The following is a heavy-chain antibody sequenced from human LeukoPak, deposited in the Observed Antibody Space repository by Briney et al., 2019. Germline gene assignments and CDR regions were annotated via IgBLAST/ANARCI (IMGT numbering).Heavy chain of an antibody. Sequence: ASVKVSCKASGYTFTGYYMHWVRQAPGQGLEWMGWINPNSGGTNYAQKFQGRVTMTRDTSISTAYMELSRLRSDDTAVYYCARGGPPKTWIQLWGWFDPRGQGTLVTVSS. D-gene: IGHD5-18*01. CDR3: ARGGPPKTWIQLWGWFDP. J-gene: IGHJ5*02. CDR2: INPNSGGT. V-gene: IGHV1-2*02. CDR1: GYTFTGYY.